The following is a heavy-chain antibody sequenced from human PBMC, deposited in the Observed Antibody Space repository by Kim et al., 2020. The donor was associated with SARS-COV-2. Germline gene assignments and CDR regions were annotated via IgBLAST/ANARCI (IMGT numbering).Heavy chain of an antibody. Sequence: GGSLRLSCVDSGFTFTKNWMSWVRLAPGKGLEWLAKINEDGRETYYVNSVEGRFTISRDNAKNSLYLQMNSLRVEDTGIYYCARDRRYSLDYWGQGTRVTVSS. CDR3: ARDRRYSLDY. J-gene: IGHJ4*02. D-gene: IGHD2-15*01. V-gene: IGHV3-7*01. CDR1: GFTFTKNW. CDR2: INEDGRET.